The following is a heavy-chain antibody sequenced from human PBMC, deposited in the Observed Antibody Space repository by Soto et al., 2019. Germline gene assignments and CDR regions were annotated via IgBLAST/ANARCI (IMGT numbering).Heavy chain of an antibody. CDR3: ARDDYLSSGPDDYFYGMDV. CDR2: ILPILWTA. J-gene: IGHJ6*02. D-gene: IGHD3-22*01. Sequence: VASVKVSCKASGDTFSSYASSWVRQAPGQGLEWMGGILPILWTANYAQKFQGRVTITADESSRTAYIVVSSLRSEDTAVYYCARDDYLSSGPDDYFYGMDVWGQGTTVTVSS. CDR1: GDTFSSYA. V-gene: IGHV1-69*13.